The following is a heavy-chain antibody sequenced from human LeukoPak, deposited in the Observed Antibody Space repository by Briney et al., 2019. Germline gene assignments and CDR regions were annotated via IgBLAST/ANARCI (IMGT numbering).Heavy chain of an antibody. J-gene: IGHJ6*03. CDR3: ARVPDYYGSGISGRYYYYMDV. CDR2: INPNSGGT. V-gene: IGHV1-2*02. D-gene: IGHD3-10*01. CDR1: GYTFTSYY. Sequence: ASVKVSCKASGYTFTSYYMHWVRQAPGQGLEWMGWINPNSGGTNYAQKFQGRVTMTRDTSISTAYMELRSLRSDDTAVYYCARVPDYYGSGISGRYYYYMDVWGKGTTVTISS.